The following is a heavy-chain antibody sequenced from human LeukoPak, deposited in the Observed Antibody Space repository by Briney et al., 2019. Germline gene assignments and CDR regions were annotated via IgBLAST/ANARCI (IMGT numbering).Heavy chain of an antibody. CDR2: ISGSGGST. CDR3: AKGVLYSSTSNYFDY. D-gene: IGHD6-13*01. CDR1: GFTFRRYG. J-gene: IGHJ4*02. Sequence: GGSLRLSCAASGFTFRRYGMSWVRQAPGKGLEWVSAISGSGGSTFYSDSVKGRFTISRDNSKNTLYLQMNSLRAEDTAVYYCAKGVLYSSTSNYFDYWGQGTLVTVSS. V-gene: IGHV3-23*01.